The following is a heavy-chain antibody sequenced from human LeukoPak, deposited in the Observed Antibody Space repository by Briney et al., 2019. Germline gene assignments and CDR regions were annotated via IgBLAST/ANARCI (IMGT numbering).Heavy chain of an antibody. CDR1: GFTFSTYA. D-gene: IGHD3-16*01. CDR2: IKQDGSEK. CDR3: ARDGYYDYVWGSWYFDY. Sequence: GGSLRLSCAASGFTFSTYAMNWVRQAPGKGLEWVANIKQDGSEKYYVGSVKGRFTISRDNAKNSLYLQMNSLRAEDTAVYYCARDGYYDYVWGSWYFDYWGQGTLVTVSS. J-gene: IGHJ4*02. V-gene: IGHV3-7*01.